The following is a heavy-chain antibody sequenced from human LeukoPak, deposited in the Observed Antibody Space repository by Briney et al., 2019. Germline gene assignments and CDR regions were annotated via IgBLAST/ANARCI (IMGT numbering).Heavy chain of an antibody. V-gene: IGHV4-39*01. Sequence: SQTLSLTCTVSGGSISSSSYYWGWIRQPPGKGLEWIGSIYYSGSTYYNPSLKSRVTISVDTSKNQFSLKLSSVTAADTAVYYCARLSITMIDRVAFDIWGQGTMVTVSS. J-gene: IGHJ3*02. CDR1: GGSISSSSYY. CDR3: ARLSITMIDRVAFDI. D-gene: IGHD3-22*01. CDR2: IYYSGST.